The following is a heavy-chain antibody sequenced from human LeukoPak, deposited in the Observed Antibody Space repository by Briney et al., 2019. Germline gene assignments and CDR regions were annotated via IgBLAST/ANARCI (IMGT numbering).Heavy chain of an antibody. V-gene: IGHV3-30*01. CDR2: ISYDGSNK. CDR1: GFTFSSYA. J-gene: IGHJ5*02. CDR3: ARGPQPSTDHWFDP. Sequence: GGSLRLSCAASGFTFSSYAMHWVRQAPGKGLEWVAVISYDGSNKYYADSVKGRFTISRDNSKNTLSLQMNSLRAEDTAVYYCARGPQPSTDHWFDPWGQGTLVTVSS.